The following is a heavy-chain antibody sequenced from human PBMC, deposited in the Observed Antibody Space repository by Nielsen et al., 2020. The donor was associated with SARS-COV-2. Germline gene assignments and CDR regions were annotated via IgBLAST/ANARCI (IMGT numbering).Heavy chain of an antibody. CDR3: ARDKFASGYDY. J-gene: IGHJ4*02. CDR2: ISGSGSDI. D-gene: IGHD5-12*01. CDR1: GFTFSGAG. V-gene: IGHV3-21*05. Sequence: GGSLRLSCAASGFTFSGAGMHWVRQVPGKGLEWLSYISGSGSDIYTDSVRGRFTISRDDGKNSLFLQMDSLRDEDTAVYYCARDKFASGYDYWGQGTLVTVSS.